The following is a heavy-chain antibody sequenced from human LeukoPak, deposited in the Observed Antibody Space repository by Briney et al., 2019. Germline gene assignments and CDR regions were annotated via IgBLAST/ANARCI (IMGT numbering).Heavy chain of an antibody. V-gene: IGHV3-66*01. CDR1: GFTVSSNY. J-gene: IGHJ4*02. CDR2: IYSGGST. CDR3: ANGQSLYYFDY. Sequence: GGSLRLSCAASGFTVSSNYMSWVRQAPGKGLEWVSVIYSGGSTYYADSVKGRFTISRDNSKNTLYLQMNSLRAEDTAVYYCANGQSLYYFDYWGQGTLVTVSS.